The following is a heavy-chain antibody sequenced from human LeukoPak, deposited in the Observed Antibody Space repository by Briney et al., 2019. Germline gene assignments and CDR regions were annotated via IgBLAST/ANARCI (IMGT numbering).Heavy chain of an antibody. D-gene: IGHD3-9*01. Sequence: GGSLRLSCAASGFTFSSYGMHWVRQAPGKGLEWVAVISYDGNNKYYADSVKGRFTISRDNSKNTLYLQMNSLRAEDTAVYYCAKDKFSDYDILTGLRTIFDYWGQGTLVTVSS. CDR1: GFTFSSYG. J-gene: IGHJ4*02. CDR2: ISYDGNNK. CDR3: AKDKFSDYDILTGLRTIFDY. V-gene: IGHV3-30*18.